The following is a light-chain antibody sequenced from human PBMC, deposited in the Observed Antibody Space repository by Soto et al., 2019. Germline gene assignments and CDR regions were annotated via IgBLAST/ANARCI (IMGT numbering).Light chain of an antibody. CDR2: EVS. V-gene: IGLV2-14*01. CDR3: SSYTTSSILV. CDR1: SSDIGNYNY. J-gene: IGLJ3*02. Sequence: QADSVSGSPGQSITISCTGTSSDIGNYNYVSWYQKHPGKAPKLIIFEVSDRPSGVSNRFSASKSGNTASLTISRLQPEDEGDYYCSSYTTSSILVFGGGTKLTVL.